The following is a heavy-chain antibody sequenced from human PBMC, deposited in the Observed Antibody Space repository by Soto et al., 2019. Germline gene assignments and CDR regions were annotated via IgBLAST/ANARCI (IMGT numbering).Heavy chain of an antibody. J-gene: IGHJ6*02. CDR2: ISSSSSYT. V-gene: IGHV3-11*06. D-gene: IGHD3-3*01. Sequence: PGGSLRLSCAASGFTFSDYYMSWIRQAPGKGLEWVSYISSSSSYTNYADSVKGRFTISRDNAKNSLYLQMNSLRAEDTAVYYCAIGGNFARVSCWSGYYTSYYYYGMDVWGQGTTVTVSS. CDR3: AIGGNFARVSCWSGYYTSYYYYGMDV. CDR1: GFTFSDYY.